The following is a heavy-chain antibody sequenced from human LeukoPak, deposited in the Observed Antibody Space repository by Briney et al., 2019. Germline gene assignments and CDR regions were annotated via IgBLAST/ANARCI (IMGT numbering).Heavy chain of an antibody. CDR3: ARDRSGPYYYGSGSYRGAFDI. CDR2: ISYDGSNK. CDR1: GFTFSSYA. V-gene: IGHV3-30-3*01. Sequence: GRSLRLSCAASGFTFSSYAIHWVRQAPGKGLEWVAVISYDGSNKYYADSVKGRFTISRDNSKNTLYLQMNSLRAEDTAVYYCARDRSGPYYYGSGSYRGAFDIWGQGTMVTVSS. D-gene: IGHD3-10*01. J-gene: IGHJ3*02.